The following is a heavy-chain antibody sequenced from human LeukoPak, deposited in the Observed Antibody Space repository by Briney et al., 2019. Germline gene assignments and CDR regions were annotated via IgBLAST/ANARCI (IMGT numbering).Heavy chain of an antibody. Sequence: GASVKVSCKASGYTFTSYAMNWVRQAPGQGLEWMGWINTNTGNPTYAQGFTGRFVFSLDTSVSTAYLQISSLKAEDTAVYYCASPDDYGDYVDAFDIWGQGTMVTVSS. CDR3: ASPDDYGDYVDAFDI. J-gene: IGHJ3*02. CDR2: INTNTGNP. D-gene: IGHD4-17*01. V-gene: IGHV7-4-1*02. CDR1: GYTFTSYA.